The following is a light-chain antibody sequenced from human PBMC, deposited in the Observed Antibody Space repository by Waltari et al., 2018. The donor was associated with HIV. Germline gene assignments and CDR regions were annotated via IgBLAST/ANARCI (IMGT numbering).Light chain of an antibody. V-gene: IGKV1-39*01. J-gene: IGKJ1*01. CDR2: GAS. CDR3: QQSYSAPRT. Sequence: DIQMTQFPSSLSASVGDRVTITCRASQSIGNNLNWYQQRAGRAPKLLIYGASSLQNLVPSRFSGSRSGTDFTLTISSLQPEDFATYHCQQSYSAPRTFGQGTKVEIK. CDR1: QSIGNN.